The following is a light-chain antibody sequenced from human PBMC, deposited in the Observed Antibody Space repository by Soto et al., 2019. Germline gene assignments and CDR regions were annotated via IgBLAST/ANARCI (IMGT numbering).Light chain of an antibody. Sequence: DIQMPQSPSSLSASVADRVTITCRASQSISSYLNWYQQKPGKAPKRLIYSASSLQSGVPARFSGSGSGTDFTLTISSLQPEDFATYYCQQCYSTMWTFGQGTKVEIK. CDR1: QSISSY. J-gene: IGKJ1*01. CDR2: SAS. CDR3: QQCYSTMWT. V-gene: IGKV1-39*01.